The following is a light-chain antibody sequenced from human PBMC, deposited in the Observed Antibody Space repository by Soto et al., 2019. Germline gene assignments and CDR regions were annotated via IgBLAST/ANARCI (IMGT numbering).Light chain of an antibody. CDR1: QDIKSN. CDR2: DAS. Sequence: DIRMTQSPSSLSASVGDRVTITCQASQDIKSNLNWFQQKSGKAPRLLVYDASNLETGVTSRFSGSGSGTDFTFTIRSLQPEDTATYFCQQHDNFPFTFGPGTKVDI. CDR3: QQHDNFPFT. J-gene: IGKJ3*01. V-gene: IGKV1-33*01.